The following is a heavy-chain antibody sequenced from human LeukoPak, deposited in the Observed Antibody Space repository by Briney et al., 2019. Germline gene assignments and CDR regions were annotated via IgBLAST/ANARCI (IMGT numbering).Heavy chain of an antibody. V-gene: IGHV1-2*02. CDR1: GYTFTGYY. D-gene: IGHD3-22*01. CDR3: ARDRSHYDSSGYYYNWFDP. Sequence: ASVKVSCKASGYTFTGYYMHWVRQAPGQGLEWMGWINPNSGGTNYAQKFQGRVTMTRDTSISTAYMELSRLRSDDTAVYYCARDRSHYDSSGYYYNWFDPWGQGTLVTVSS. CDR2: INPNSGGT. J-gene: IGHJ5*02.